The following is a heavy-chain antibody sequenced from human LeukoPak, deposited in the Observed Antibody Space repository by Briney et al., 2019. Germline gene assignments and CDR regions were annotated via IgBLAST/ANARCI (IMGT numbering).Heavy chain of an antibody. V-gene: IGHV3-53*01. Sequence: GGSLRLSCAASGFTFSSYAMSWVRQAPGKGLEWVSVIYSGGSTYYADSVKGRFTISRDNSKNTLYLQMNSLRAEDTAVYYCARDADSSGYYYYMDVWGKGTTVTVSS. J-gene: IGHJ6*03. D-gene: IGHD3-22*01. CDR2: IYSGGST. CDR1: GFTFSSYA. CDR3: ARDADSSGYYYYMDV.